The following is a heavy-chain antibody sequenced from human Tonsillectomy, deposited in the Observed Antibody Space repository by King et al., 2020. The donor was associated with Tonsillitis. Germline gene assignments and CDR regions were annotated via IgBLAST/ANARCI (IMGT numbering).Heavy chain of an antibody. Sequence: VQLVESGGGLVQPGGSLRLSCAASGFTFDSHAMTWVRQAPGKGLEWVSGISGSGSGTYYADSAEGRFTISRDNSKNTLYLQLNSLRDEDTAVYYCARSPVFSVPQGWGTDFWGQGALVTVSS. CDR2: ISGSGSGT. CDR3: ARSPVFSVPQGWGTDF. V-gene: IGHV3-23*04. CDR1: GFTFDSHA. J-gene: IGHJ1*01. D-gene: IGHD3-16*01.